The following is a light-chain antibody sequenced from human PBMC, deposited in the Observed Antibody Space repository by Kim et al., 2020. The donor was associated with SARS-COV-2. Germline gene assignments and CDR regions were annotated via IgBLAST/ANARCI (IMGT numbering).Light chain of an antibody. Sequence: VSPGESATLFCRTSQSVHTNLAWYQQKPGQAPKLLIYSISNRATGTPARFSGSGSGTEFTLTISSLQSEDSAVYHCQQYNNWPRTFGQGTKVDIK. CDR3: QQYNNWPRT. CDR1: QSVHTN. J-gene: IGKJ1*01. V-gene: IGKV3-15*01. CDR2: SIS.